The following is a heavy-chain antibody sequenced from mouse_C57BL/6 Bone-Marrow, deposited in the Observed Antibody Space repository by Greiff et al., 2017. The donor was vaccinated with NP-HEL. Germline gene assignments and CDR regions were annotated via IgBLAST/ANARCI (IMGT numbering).Heavy chain of an antibody. CDR2: INPSNGGT. Sequence: QVQLQQSGPELVKPGASVKISCKASGYAFSSSWMNWVKQRPGKGLEWIGNINPSNGGTNYNEKFKSKATLTVDKSSSTAYMQLSSLTSEDSAVYYCARSSYYYAMDGWGKGTSVTVSS. J-gene: IGHJ4*01. CDR3: ARSSYYYAMDG. CDR1: GYAFSSSW. V-gene: IGHV1-53*01.